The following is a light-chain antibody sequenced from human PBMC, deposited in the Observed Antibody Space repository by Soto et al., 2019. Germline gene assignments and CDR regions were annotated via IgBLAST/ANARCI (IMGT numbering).Light chain of an antibody. CDR3: NSYAGSNFLV. V-gene: IGLV2-8*01. Sequence: QSALTQFPSASGSPGQSVTISCTGTSSDVGGYNYVSWYQQHPGKAPKLIIYEVNKRPSGVPDRFSGSKSGNTASLTVSGLQAEDEADYYCNSYAGSNFLVFGGGTKLTVL. CDR2: EVN. J-gene: IGLJ2*01. CDR1: SSDVGGYNY.